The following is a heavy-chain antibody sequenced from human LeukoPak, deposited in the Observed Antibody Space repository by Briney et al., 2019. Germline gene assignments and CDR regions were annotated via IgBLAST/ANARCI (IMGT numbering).Heavy chain of an antibody. CDR1: GFSFNNYA. J-gene: IGHJ4*02. CDR3: AKAWTTVVTPKGYYFDS. Sequence: PGGSLRLSCAASGFSFNNYAMSWVRQAPGKGLEWVSAISTTGGSTYYADSVKGRFTVSRDNSKNTLSLQMDSLRVEDTALYYCAKAWTTVVTPKGYYFDSWGQGTLVTVSS. D-gene: IGHD4-23*01. V-gene: IGHV3-23*01. CDR2: ISTTGGST.